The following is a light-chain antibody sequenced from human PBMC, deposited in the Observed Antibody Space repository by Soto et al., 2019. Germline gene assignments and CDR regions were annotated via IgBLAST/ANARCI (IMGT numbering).Light chain of an antibody. CDR2: KAS. V-gene: IGKV1-5*03. CDR1: QSVSDW. CDR3: QQYNTFPPYT. Sequence: DIPMTQSPSTLSASVGDRVTLTCRASQSVSDWLAWYQQKPGKAPKLLIYKASNLESGAPSRFSGSGSGTEFTLTISSLQPDDSATYYCQQYNTFPPYTFGQGTKLDIK. J-gene: IGKJ2*01.